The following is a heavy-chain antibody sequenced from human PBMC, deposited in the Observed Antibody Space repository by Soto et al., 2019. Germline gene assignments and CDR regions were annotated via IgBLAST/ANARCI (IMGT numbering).Heavy chain of an antibody. CDR1: GGSFSGYY. V-gene: IGHV4-34*01. J-gene: IGHJ6*03. CDR3: ARGGTYYDVWSGYRPYYYYMDV. CDR2: INHSGST. Sequence: SETLSLTCAVYGGSFSGYYWSWIRQPPGKGLEWIGEINHSGSTNYNPSLKSRVTISVDTSKNQFSLKLSSVTAADTAVYYCARGGTYYDVWSGYRPYYYYMDVWGKGTTVTVSS. D-gene: IGHD3-3*01.